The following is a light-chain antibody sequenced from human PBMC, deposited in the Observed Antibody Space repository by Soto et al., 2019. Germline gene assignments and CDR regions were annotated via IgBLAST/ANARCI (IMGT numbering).Light chain of an antibody. CDR1: SSDVAAYNY. Sequence: QSVLTQPASVSGSPGQSITISCTGTSSDVAAYNYVSWYQQHPGKAPKLIVYDVSNRPSGVSNRFSGSKSGNTASLTISGLQAEDEADYYCSSYTSGGNYDFGTGTKLTVL. J-gene: IGLJ1*01. V-gene: IGLV2-14*03. CDR2: DVS. CDR3: SSYTSGGNYD.